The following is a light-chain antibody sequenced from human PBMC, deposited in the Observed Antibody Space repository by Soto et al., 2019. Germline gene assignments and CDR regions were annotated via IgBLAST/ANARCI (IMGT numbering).Light chain of an antibody. J-gene: IGLJ2*01. CDR2: SND. CDR1: GPNIGSNA. V-gene: IGLV1-44*01. Sequence: QAVVTQPPSASGAPGQTVILSCSGSGPNIGSNAVNWYQQVPTTAPKLLIFSNDQRPSGVPDRFSGSKSGTSASLAISGLQSEDEADYSCATWDDSLNGPVFGGGTKLTVL. CDR3: ATWDDSLNGPV.